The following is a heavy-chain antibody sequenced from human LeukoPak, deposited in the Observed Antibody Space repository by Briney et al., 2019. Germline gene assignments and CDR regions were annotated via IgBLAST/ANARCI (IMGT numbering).Heavy chain of an antibody. Sequence: GGSLRLSCAASGFTFSSYGMHWVRQAPGKGLEWVAVISYDGSNKYYADSVKGRFTISRDNSKNTLYLQVNSLRAEDTAVYYCAKGGYYDSSGTFDYWGQGTLVTVSS. J-gene: IGHJ4*02. V-gene: IGHV3-30*18. CDR3: AKGGYYDSSGTFDY. CDR2: ISYDGSNK. D-gene: IGHD3-22*01. CDR1: GFTFSSYG.